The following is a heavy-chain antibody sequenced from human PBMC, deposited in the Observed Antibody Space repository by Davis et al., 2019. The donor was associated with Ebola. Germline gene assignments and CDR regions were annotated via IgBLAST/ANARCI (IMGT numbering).Heavy chain of an antibody. Sequence: GSLRLSCAVSGDSISSSNWWSWVRQPPGKGLEWIGEISQSGSTNYNPSLKSRVTISVDTSKNQFSLKLSSVTAADTAVYYCARESRGRYYYYGMDVWGQGTTVTVSS. V-gene: IGHV4-4*02. CDR1: GDSISSSNW. J-gene: IGHJ6*02. D-gene: IGHD2-2*01. CDR2: ISQSGST. CDR3: ARESRGRYYYYGMDV.